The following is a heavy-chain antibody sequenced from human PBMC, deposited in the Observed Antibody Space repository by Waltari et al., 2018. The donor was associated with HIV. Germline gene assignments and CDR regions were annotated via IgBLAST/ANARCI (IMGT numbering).Heavy chain of an antibody. V-gene: IGHV1-2*06. D-gene: IGHD2-15*01. CDR2: INPNSGGT. J-gene: IGHJ3*02. Sequence: QVQLVQSGAAVKQPGAPVKVSCKASGYTFTGYYMHWVRKAPGQGLEWMGRINPNSGGTNYAQKFQGRVTMTRDTSISTAYMELSRLRSDDTAVYYCARPSSGGAFDIWGQGTMVTVSS. CDR3: ARPSSGGAFDI. CDR1: GYTFTGYY.